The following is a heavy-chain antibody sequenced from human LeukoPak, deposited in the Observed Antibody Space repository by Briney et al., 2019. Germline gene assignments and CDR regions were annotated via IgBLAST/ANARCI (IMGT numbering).Heavy chain of an antibody. CDR2: IRYDGSNK. CDR1: GFTFSSYG. V-gene: IGHV3-30*02. J-gene: IGHJ2*01. CDR3: AKDYSDQLSAVGWYFDL. Sequence: GGSLRLSCAASGFTFSSYGMHWVRQAPGKGLEWVAFIRYDGSNKYYADSVKGRFTISRDNSKNTLYLQMNSLRAEDTAVYYCAKDYSDQLSAVGWYFDLWGRGTLVTVSS. D-gene: IGHD2-2*01.